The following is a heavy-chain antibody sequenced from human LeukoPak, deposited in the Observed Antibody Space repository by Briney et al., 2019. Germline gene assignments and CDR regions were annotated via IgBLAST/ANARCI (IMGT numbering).Heavy chain of an antibody. Sequence: GTSLRLSCVTSGLTFTNHGFHWLRQAAGKGLEWVAFVRNDGFDTYHSNSVKGRFSISRDDSRNTVYLQINSLTAEDTALYYCARDRGKDYFGGWGQGTQVTVSS. V-gene: IGHV3-33*01. CDR1: GLTFTNHG. D-gene: IGHD4-23*01. J-gene: IGHJ4*02. CDR2: VRNDGFDT. CDR3: ARDRGKDYFGG.